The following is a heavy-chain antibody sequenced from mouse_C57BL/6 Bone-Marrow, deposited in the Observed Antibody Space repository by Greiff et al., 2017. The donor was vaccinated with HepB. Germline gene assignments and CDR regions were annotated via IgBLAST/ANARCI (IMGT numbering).Heavy chain of an antibody. D-gene: IGHD1-1*01. CDR3: AATTVVAHWYFDV. CDR2: IHPNSGST. Sequence: QVQLQQSGAELVKPGASVKLSCKASGYTFTSYWMHWVKQRPGQGLEWIGMIHPNSGSTNYNEKFKSKATLTVDKSSSTAYMQLSSLTSEDSAVYYWAATTVVAHWYFDVWGTGTTVTVSS. J-gene: IGHJ1*03. V-gene: IGHV1-64*01. CDR1: GYTFTSYW.